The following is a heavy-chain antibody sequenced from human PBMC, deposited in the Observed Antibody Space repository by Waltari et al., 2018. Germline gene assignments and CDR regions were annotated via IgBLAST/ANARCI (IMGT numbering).Heavy chain of an antibody. D-gene: IGHD1-26*01. CDR2: IYYSGNT. Sequence: GCGRQPQGEGLEWIGSIYYSGNTYYNPSLKSRVTISVDTSKNQFSLTVRSVTAADTAVYYCARRSSGATRRYFDYWGQGTLVTVSS. CDR3: ARRSSGATRRYFDY. J-gene: IGHJ4*02. V-gene: IGHV4-39*01.